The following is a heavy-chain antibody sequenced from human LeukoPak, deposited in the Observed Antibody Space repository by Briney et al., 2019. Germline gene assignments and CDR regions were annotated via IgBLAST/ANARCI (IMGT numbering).Heavy chain of an antibody. CDR1: GFTFRSYW. J-gene: IGHJ4*02. CDR2: ITSDGSST. Sequence: GGSLRLSCAASGFTFRSYWMHWVRQAPGKGLVWVSRITSDGSSTNYADSVRGRFTISRDNAKNTLYLRMNSLRAEDTAVYYCARAPYYDFWSGYPPDYWGQGTLVTVSS. D-gene: IGHD3-3*01. V-gene: IGHV3-74*01. CDR3: ARAPYYDFWSGYPPDY.